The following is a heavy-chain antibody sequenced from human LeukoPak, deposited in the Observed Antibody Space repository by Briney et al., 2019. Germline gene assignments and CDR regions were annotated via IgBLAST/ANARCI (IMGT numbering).Heavy chain of an antibody. CDR2: IGIAGDT. Sequence: GGSLRLSCAASGFTFSSYDMQWVRHVIGKGLEWVSAIGIAGDTHYSGSVKGRFTISRENAKNSLYLQMNSLRAGDTAVYYCARDPSGRGMDVWGQGTTVTVSS. D-gene: IGHD6-19*01. CDR1: GFTFSSYD. J-gene: IGHJ6*02. CDR3: ARDPSGRGMDV. V-gene: IGHV3-13*01.